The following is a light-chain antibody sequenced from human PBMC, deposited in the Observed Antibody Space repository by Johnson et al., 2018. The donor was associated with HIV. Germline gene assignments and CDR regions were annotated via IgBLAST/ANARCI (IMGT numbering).Light chain of an antibody. CDR3: GTWDSRLSAYV. Sequence: QSVLTQPPSVSAAPGQKVTISCSGCSSNIGRNYVSWYQQLPGTAPKFLLFDNNKRPLGLPDRFSAFKSRHSATLGITGLSFGDESVYYYGTWDSRLSAYVFGTGTKVTVL. J-gene: IGLJ1*01. CDR2: DNN. CDR1: SSNIGRNY. V-gene: IGLV1-51*01.